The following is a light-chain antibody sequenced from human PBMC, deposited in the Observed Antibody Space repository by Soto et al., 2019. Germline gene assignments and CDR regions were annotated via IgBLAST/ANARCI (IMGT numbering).Light chain of an antibody. CDR3: QQHGVSPQS. CDR2: GAT. Sequence: EIVLTQSPGTLSLSPGERVTLSCRASQSISGSYLAWYQQKRGQAPRLLVYGATTRATGIPDRFSGSGSGSDFTLIISRLEPEDFAVYFCQQHGVSPQSFGPGTKVDIK. V-gene: IGKV3-20*01. CDR1: QSISGSY. J-gene: IGKJ3*01.